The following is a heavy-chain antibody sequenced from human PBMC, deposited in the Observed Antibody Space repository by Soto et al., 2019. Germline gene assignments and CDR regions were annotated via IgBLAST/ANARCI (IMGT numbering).Heavy chain of an antibody. J-gene: IGHJ6*02. Sequence: PGGSLRLSCAASGFTFSSYSMNWVRQAPGKGLEWVSYISSSSSTIYYADSVKGRFTISRDNAKNSLYLQMNSLRDEDTAVYYCARDTPYMITFGGVRSDYYYGMDVWGQGTTVTVSS. CDR1: GFTFSSYS. CDR3: ARDTPYMITFGGVRSDYYYGMDV. V-gene: IGHV3-48*02. CDR2: ISSSSSTI. D-gene: IGHD3-16*01.